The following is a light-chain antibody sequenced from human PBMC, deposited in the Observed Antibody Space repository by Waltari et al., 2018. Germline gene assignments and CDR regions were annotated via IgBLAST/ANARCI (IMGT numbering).Light chain of an antibody. CDR1: QDISNY. Sequence: DIQMTQSPSSLSASVGDRVTITCQASQDISNYLNWYQQKPGKAPKLLIYDASNLEKGVPSRFSGSGSGTDFTFTISSLQPEDVATYYCQQYDNLPRTFGQGTKVEI. J-gene: IGKJ1*01. CDR3: QQYDNLPRT. CDR2: DAS. V-gene: IGKV1-33*01.